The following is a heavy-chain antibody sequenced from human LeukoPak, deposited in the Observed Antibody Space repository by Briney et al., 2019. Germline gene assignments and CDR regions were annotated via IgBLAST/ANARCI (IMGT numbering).Heavy chain of an antibody. CDR3: ARSLGTAMVNDY. Sequence: ASVKVSCKASGYTFTGYYMHWVRQAPGQGLEWMGWINPNSGGTSYAQKFQGRVTMTRDTSISTAYMELSRLRSDDTAVYYCARSLGTAMVNDYWGQGTLVTVSS. D-gene: IGHD5-18*01. J-gene: IGHJ4*02. CDR2: INPNSGGT. CDR1: GYTFTGYY. V-gene: IGHV1-2*02.